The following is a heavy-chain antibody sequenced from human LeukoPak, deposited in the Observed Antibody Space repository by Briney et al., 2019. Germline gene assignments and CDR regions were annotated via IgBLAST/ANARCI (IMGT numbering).Heavy chain of an antibody. Sequence: GASVKVSCKASGYTFTSYGISWVRQAPGQGLEWMGWINPNSGGTNYAQKFQGRVTMTRDTSISTAYMELSRLRSDDTAVYYCARQFGDWFDPWGQGTLVTVSS. CDR2: INPNSGGT. D-gene: IGHD3-16*01. CDR3: ARQFGDWFDP. J-gene: IGHJ5*02. V-gene: IGHV1-2*02. CDR1: GYTFTSYG.